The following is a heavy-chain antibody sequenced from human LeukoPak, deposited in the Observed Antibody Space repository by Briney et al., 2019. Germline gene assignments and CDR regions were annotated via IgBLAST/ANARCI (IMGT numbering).Heavy chain of an antibody. D-gene: IGHD6-19*01. CDR2: IDPSGDNA. CDR3: ARGVSTVAGTLDY. CDR1: GYTFTSYD. V-gene: IGHV1-46*01. J-gene: IGHJ4*02. Sequence: ASVKVSCKASGYTFTSYDINWVRQATGQGLEWMGVIDPSGDNARYAQRFQGRVTMTRDTSTSTVYMELSSLRSEDTAVYYCARGVSTVAGTLDYWGQGTLVTVSS.